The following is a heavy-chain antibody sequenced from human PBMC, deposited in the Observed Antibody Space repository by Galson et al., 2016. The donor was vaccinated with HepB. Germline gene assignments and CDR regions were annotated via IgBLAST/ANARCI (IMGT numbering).Heavy chain of an antibody. Sequence: SVKVSCKASGDTLSNFTVGWVRQAPGQGLEWMGRVIPILDRVNYAQKFQDRVTITADKSTKTVYMELTKLRTEDTAVYYCARDRNAMDVWGQGTTVLVSS. CDR1: GDTLSNFT. J-gene: IGHJ6*02. V-gene: IGHV1-69*08. CDR2: VIPILDRV. CDR3: ARDRNAMDV.